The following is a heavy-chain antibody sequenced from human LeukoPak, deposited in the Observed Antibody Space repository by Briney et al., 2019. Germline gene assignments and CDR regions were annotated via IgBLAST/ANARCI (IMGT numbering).Heavy chain of an antibody. J-gene: IGHJ4*02. CDR3: ARWLGWDIVLMVYALDY. V-gene: IGHV1-2*02. CDR2: INPNSGGT. Sequence: ASVKVSCKASGYTFTCYYMHWVRQAPGQGLEWMGWINPNSGGTNYSQKFQGRVTMTRDTSISTPYMELSRLRSADTAVYYCARWLGWDIVLMVYALDYWGQGTLVTVSS. CDR1: GYTFTCYY. D-gene: IGHD2-8*01.